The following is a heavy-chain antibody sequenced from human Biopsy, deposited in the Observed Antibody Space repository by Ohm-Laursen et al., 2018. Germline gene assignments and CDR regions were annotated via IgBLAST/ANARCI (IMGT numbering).Heavy chain of an antibody. CDR2: MSHRGST. J-gene: IGHJ4*02. V-gene: IGHV4-34*01. CDR1: GGSFSGAY. CDR3: ARWEVGYSANDLRFDY. Sequence: SETLSLTCAVYGGSFSGAYWTWIRQPPGKGLEWLGEMSHRGSTNHNPALKSRVTISMDTSKNHFSLKLTSVTAADTAVYYCARWEVGYSANDLRFDYWGQGTLVTVSS. D-gene: IGHD5-12*01.